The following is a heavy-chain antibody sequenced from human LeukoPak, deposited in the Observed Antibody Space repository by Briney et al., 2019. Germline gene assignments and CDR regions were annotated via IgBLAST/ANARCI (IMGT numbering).Heavy chain of an antibody. CDR2: ISNNGGYT. CDR3: AKQLGYCSDGSCYFPY. V-gene: IGHV3-23*01. J-gene: IGHJ4*02. CDR1: GFTLSSYA. Sequence: PGGSLRLSCAASGFTLSSYAMSWVRQAPGKGLEWVSAISNNGGYTYYADSVQGRFIISRDNSKSTLCLQMNSLRAEDTAVYYCAKQLGYCSDGSCYFPYWGQGTLVTVSS. D-gene: IGHD2-15*01.